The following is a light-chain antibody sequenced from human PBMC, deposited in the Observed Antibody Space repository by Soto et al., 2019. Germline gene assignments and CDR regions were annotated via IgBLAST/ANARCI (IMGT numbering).Light chain of an antibody. V-gene: IGLV2-14*03. CDR1: SSDVGGHNY. J-gene: IGLJ2*01. CDR3: SSYTSGNTLL. CDR2: DVT. Sequence: QSVLTQPASVSGSTGQSITISCTVTSSDVGGHNYVSWYQQHPAKAPKLLIYDVTNRPSGVSSRFSGSMSGNTASLTISGLQVEDEADYYCSSYTSGNTLLLGGGTKLTVL.